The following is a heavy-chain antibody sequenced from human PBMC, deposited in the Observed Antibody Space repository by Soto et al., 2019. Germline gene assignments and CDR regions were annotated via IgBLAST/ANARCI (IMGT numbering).Heavy chain of an antibody. J-gene: IGHJ4*02. Sequence: QVQLQESGPGLVKPSETLSLTCTVSGGSVSSGSYYWSWIRQPPGKGLEWIGYIYYSGSTNNNPSLKSRVTISVDTSKNQFSLKLSSVTAADMAVYYCARDLKYCSSTSCYTLFDYWGQGTLVTVSS. CDR3: ARDLKYCSSTSCYTLFDY. CDR2: IYYSGST. V-gene: IGHV4-61*01. CDR1: GGSVSSGSYY. D-gene: IGHD2-2*02.